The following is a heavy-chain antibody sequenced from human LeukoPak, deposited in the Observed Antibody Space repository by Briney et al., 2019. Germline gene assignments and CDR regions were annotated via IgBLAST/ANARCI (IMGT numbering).Heavy chain of an antibody. CDR3: ARGGVSSILTGYHAWDS. D-gene: IGHD3-9*01. Sequence: GGSLRLSCAASGFTFRSYEMNWVRQAPGKGLKWVSYISSSGTTIYYADSVKGRFTISRDNAKNSLYLQMNSLRAEDTAIYYCARGGVSSILTGYHAWDSWGQGTLVTVSS. J-gene: IGHJ4*02. CDR1: GFTFRSYE. V-gene: IGHV3-48*03. CDR2: ISSSGTTI.